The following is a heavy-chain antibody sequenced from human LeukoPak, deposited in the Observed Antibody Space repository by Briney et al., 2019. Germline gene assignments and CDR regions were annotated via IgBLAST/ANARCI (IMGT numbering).Heavy chain of an antibody. CDR1: GFTFSSYS. D-gene: IGHD5-24*01. Sequence: GGSLRLSCAASGFTFSSYSMNWVRQASGKGLEWVSSISTSSSYIYYADSVKGRFTISRDHPKNSMYLQMNSLRAEDTAVYYCAIDRGDGYTPGGFAYWGQRTLVTVSS. V-gene: IGHV3-21*01. CDR3: AIDRGDGYTPGGFAY. CDR2: ISTSSSYI. J-gene: IGHJ4*02.